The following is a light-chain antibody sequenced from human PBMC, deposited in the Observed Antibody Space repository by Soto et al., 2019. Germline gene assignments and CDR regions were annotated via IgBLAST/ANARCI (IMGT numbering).Light chain of an antibody. CDR2: KNN. CDR3: AVWDDSLNGRL. CDR1: SSNIGSHN. Sequence: QSVLTQPPSASGTPGQRVTISCSGSSSNIGSHNVYWYQQLPGTAPNLLIYKNNQRPSGVPDRFSGSRSGTSASLAISGLRSEDEADYYCAVWDDSLNGRLFGGGTKLTVL. V-gene: IGLV1-47*01. J-gene: IGLJ2*01.